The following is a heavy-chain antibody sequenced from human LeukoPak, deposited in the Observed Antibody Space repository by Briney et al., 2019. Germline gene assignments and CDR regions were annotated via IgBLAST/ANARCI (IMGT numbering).Heavy chain of an antibody. J-gene: IGHJ6*02. Sequence: MASETLSLTCAVYGGSFSGYYWSWIRQPPGKGLEWIGEINHSGSTNYNPSLKSRVTISVDTSKNQFSLKLSSVTAADTAVYYCARGNGLRYFDWLSGSGAPYYYYGMDVWGQGTTVTVSS. CDR3: ARGNGLRYFDWLSGSGAPYYYYGMDV. CDR1: GGSFSGYY. CDR2: INHSGST. V-gene: IGHV4-34*01. D-gene: IGHD3-9*01.